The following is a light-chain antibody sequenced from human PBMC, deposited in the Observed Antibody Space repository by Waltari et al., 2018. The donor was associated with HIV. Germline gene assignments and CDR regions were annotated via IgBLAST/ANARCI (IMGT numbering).Light chain of an antibody. CDR1: SSDYGGYIH. CDR3: SSYTRSSTYV. CDR2: DVS. V-gene: IGLV2-14*03. J-gene: IGLJ1*01. Sequence: QSALTQPASVSGSPGQPITITCTGTSSDYGGYIHFPWYQPHTGKAPKLRIYDVSNRPSGVSNHFSGSNSGNTASLTISGLQAEDESDYYCSSYTRSSTYVFGTGTKVTVL.